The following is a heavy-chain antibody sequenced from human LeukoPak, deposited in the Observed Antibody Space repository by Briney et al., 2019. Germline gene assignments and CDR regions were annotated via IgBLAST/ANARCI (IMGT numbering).Heavy chain of an antibody. V-gene: IGHV4-30-4*08. Sequence: TSSETLSLTCTVSGGSISSGDYYWSWIRQPPGKGLEWIGYIYHSGNTYYNPSLKSRLTISVDTSKNQFSLKLSSVTAADTAVYYCARCGIVGATYFDYWGQGTLVTVSS. CDR1: GGSISSGDYY. D-gene: IGHD1-26*01. J-gene: IGHJ4*02. CDR3: ARCGIVGATYFDY. CDR2: IYHSGNT.